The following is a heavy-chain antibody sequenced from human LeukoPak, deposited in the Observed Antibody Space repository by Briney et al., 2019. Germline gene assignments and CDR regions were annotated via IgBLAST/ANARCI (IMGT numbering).Heavy chain of an antibody. Sequence: GSLRLSCAASGFTFSSYSMNWVRQAPGKGLEWVSSISSSSSYIYYADSVKGRFTISRDNAKNSLYLQMNSLRAEDTAVYYCARERAATSGMDVWGQGTTVTVSS. J-gene: IGHJ6*02. D-gene: IGHD5-12*01. CDR1: GFTFSSYS. CDR2: ISSSSSYI. V-gene: IGHV3-21*01. CDR3: ARERAATSGMDV.